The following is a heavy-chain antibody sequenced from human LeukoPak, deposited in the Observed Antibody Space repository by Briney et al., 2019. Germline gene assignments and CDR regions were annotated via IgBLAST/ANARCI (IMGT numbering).Heavy chain of an antibody. J-gene: IGHJ4*02. D-gene: IGHD4-11*01. CDR1: GFTFSDYY. CDR2: ISSSSSYT. Sequence: KPGGSLRLSCAASGFTFSDYYMSWIRQAPGKGLEWVSYISSSSSYTNYADSVKGRFTISRDNAKNSLYLQMNSLRAEDTAVYYCARDRRVKGIDYWGQGTLVTVSS. CDR3: ARDRRVKGIDY. V-gene: IGHV3-11*06.